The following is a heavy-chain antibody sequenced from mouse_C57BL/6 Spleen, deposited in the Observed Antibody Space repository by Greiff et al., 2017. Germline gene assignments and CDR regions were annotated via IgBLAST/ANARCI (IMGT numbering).Heavy chain of an antibody. Sequence: VQGVESGAELVKPGASVKISCKASGYAFSSYWMNWVKQRPGKGLEWIGQIYPGDGDTNYNGKFKGKATLTADKSSSTAYMQLSSLTSEDSAVYFCARGRYYAMDYWGQGTSVTVSS. CDR1: GYAFSSYW. CDR3: ARGRYYAMDY. V-gene: IGHV1-80*01. J-gene: IGHJ4*01. CDR2: IYPGDGDT.